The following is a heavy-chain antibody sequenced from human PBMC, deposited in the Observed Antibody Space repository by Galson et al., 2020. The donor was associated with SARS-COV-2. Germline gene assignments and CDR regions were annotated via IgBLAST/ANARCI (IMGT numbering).Heavy chain of an antibody. CDR2: IRGDGSEE. CDR1: GFTFNDFW. V-gene: IGHV3-7*01. D-gene: IGHD3-9*01. J-gene: IGHJ4*02. Sequence: GGSLRLSCAVSGFTFNDFWMSWFRQAPGKGLEWVANIRGDGSEENYVDSVKGRFFISRDNAENLLYLQMDSLRDEDTAVYYCSREDWQGGFWGQGTLVTVSS. CDR3: SREDWQGGF.